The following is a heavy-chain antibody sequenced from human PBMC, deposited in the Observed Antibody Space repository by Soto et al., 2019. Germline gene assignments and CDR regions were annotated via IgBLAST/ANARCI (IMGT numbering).Heavy chain of an antibody. CDR1: GFTFSNYA. Sequence: GGSLRLSCAASGFTFSNYAMSWVRQAPGKGLEWVSAISDIIGSTYYADSVKGRFTISRDNSKNTLYLQMNSLRAEDTAVYYCAKPGYCTGGSCDNWFDPWGQGTLVTVSS. CDR2: ISDIIGST. V-gene: IGHV3-23*01. D-gene: IGHD2-15*01. CDR3: AKPGYCTGGSCDNWFDP. J-gene: IGHJ5*02.